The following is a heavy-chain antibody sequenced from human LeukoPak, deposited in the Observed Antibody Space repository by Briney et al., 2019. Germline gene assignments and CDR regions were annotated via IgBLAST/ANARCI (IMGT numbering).Heavy chain of an antibody. V-gene: IGHV3-11*06. J-gene: IGHJ4*02. CDR3: ARLGWATAPPDY. D-gene: IGHD5-12*01. Sequence: GGSLRLSCAASGFTFSDYYMSWIRQAPGKGLEWVSYISSSSSYTNYADSVKGRFTISRDNAKNSLYLRMNSLRAEDTAVYYCARLGWATAPPDYWGQGTLVTVSS. CDR1: GFTFSDYY. CDR2: ISSSSSYT.